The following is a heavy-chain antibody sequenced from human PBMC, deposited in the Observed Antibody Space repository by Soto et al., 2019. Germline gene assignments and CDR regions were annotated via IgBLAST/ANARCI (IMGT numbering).Heavy chain of an antibody. D-gene: IGHD6-19*01. J-gene: IGHJ4*02. Sequence: PSGTLCITGAVDGGFFSGCYWIWILQPPGKALEWIGYIFYSGHINYNPSLKSRVTMSVDTSKNQFSLNLNYVTAADTAVYYCTRVARFGIKQWLTYWGQGTLVTVSS. CDR3: TRVARFGIKQWLTY. CDR1: GGFFSGCY. V-gene: IGHV4-34*11. CDR2: IFYSGHI.